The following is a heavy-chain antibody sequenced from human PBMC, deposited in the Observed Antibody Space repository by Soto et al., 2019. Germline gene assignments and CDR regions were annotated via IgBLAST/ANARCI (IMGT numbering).Heavy chain of an antibody. CDR3: ARENSNFDD. CDR1: GYTFRNFG. V-gene: IGHV1-18*01. CDR2: ISADNANA. J-gene: IGHJ4*02. D-gene: IGHD6-13*01. Sequence: QIQLLQSGSEVKKPGASVKVTCKASGYTFRNFGISWVRHAPGQGLEWMGWISADNANANYAQKYQGRLTMTADTSTSTAYMELRSLRSDDTAVYYCARENSNFDDRGQGTLVTVSS.